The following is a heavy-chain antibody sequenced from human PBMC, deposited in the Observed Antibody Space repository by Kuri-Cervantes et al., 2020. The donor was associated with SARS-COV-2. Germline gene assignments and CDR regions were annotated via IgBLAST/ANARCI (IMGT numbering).Heavy chain of an antibody. J-gene: IGHJ3*02. CDR1: GGTFSNYG. D-gene: IGHD4/OR15-4a*01. Sequence: SVKVSCKASGGTFSNYGTSWVRQAPGQGLEWMGGIIPSFGTTKYARKFQDRVTITRDRYMNTAYMELSSLGSGDTAMYYCARSGPGAISREDGALDIWGQGTMVTVSS. V-gene: IGHV1-69*05. CDR3: ARSGPGAISREDGALDI. CDR2: IIPSFGTT.